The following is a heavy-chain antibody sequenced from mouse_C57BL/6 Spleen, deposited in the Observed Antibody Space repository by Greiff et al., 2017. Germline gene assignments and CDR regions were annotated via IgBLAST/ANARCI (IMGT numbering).Heavy chain of an antibody. CDR1: GYAFSSYW. D-gene: IGHD2-14*01. J-gene: IGHJ2*01. V-gene: IGHV1-80*01. CDR3: ARRYDGYFDY. Sequence: QVQLMESGAELVKPGASVKISCKASGYAFSSYWMYWVKQRPGKGLEWIGQIYPGDGDTNYNGKFKGKATLTADKSSSTAYMQLSSLTSEDSAVYFCARRYDGYFDYWGQGTTLTVSA. CDR2: IYPGDGDT.